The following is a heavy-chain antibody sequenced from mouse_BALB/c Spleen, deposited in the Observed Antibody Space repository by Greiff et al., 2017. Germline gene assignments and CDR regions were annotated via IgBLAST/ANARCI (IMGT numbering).Heavy chain of an antibody. D-gene: IGHD2-1*01. J-gene: IGHJ4*01. Sequence: QVQLKQSGAELMKPGASVKISCKATGYTFSSYWIEWVKQRPGHGLEWIGEILPGSGSTNYNEKFKGKATFTADTSSNTAYMQLSSLTSEDSAVYYCAASTMVHYYAMDYWGQGTSVTVSS. CDR2: ILPGSGST. V-gene: IGHV1-9*01. CDR3: AASTMVHYYAMDY. CDR1: GYTFSSYW.